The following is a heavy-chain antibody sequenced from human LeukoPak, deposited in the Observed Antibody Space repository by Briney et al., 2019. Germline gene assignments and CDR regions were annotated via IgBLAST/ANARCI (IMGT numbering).Heavy chain of an antibody. CDR2: IYSGGST. CDR1: GFTVSSNY. CDR3: ARNMVRGRAPMDY. Sequence: PGGSLRLSCAASGFTVSSNYMSWVRQAPGKGLEWVSVIYSGGSTYSADSVKGRFTISRDNSKNTLYLQMNSLRAEDTAVYYCARNMVRGRAPMDYWGQGTLVTVSS. J-gene: IGHJ4*02. D-gene: IGHD3-10*01. V-gene: IGHV3-53*01.